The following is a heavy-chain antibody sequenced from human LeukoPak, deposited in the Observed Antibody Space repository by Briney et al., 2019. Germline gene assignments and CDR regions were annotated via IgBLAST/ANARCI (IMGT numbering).Heavy chain of an antibody. V-gene: IGHV4-59*01. CDR1: GGSISSYY. CDR3: ARAEGAYYYDSTPSAFDY. CDR2: IYYSGST. J-gene: IGHJ4*02. Sequence: SETLSLTCTVSGGSISSYYWSWIRQPPGKGLEWIGYIYYSGSTNYNPSLKSRVTISVDTSKNQFSLKLSSVTAADTAVYYCARAEGAYYYDSTPSAFDYWGQGTLVTVSS. D-gene: IGHD3-22*01.